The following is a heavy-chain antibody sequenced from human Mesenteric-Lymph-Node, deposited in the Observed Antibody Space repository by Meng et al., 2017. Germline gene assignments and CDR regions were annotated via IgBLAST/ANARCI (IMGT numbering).Heavy chain of an antibody. CDR2: VRDSDGST. D-gene: IGHD6-6*01. CDR3: AKEKYPSSSEGEFDY. J-gene: IGHJ4*02. Sequence: GGSLRLSCAGSGFTFRRYVMSWVRQAPGKGLEWVSSVRDSDGSTFHADSVRGRFTISRDDSKDTLYLQMNSLTAEDTARYYCAKEKYPSSSEGEFDYWGQGTLVTVSS. CDR1: GFTFRRYV. V-gene: IGHV3-23*01.